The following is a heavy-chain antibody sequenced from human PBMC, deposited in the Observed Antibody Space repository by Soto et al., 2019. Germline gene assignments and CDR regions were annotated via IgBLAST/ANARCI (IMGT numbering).Heavy chain of an antibody. J-gene: IGHJ4*02. Sequence: PGGSLRLSCAASGFTFSSYGMHWVRQAPGKGLEWVAVISYDGSNKHYADSVKGRFTISRDNSRNTLDLQMNSLRAEDTAVYYCAKDTYYYDRSGYYTYDHWGQGTQVTVSS. CDR3: AKDTYYYDRSGYYTYDH. CDR2: ISYDGSNK. CDR1: GFTFSSYG. D-gene: IGHD3-22*01. V-gene: IGHV3-30*18.